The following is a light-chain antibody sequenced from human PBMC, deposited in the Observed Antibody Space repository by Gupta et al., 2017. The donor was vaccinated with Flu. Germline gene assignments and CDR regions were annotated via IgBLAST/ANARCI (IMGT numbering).Light chain of an antibody. Sequence: SDVGGYNYVSWYQQRSGKAPKLMIYDVSNRPSGVSNRFSGSKSGNTASLTISGLQAEDEADYYCSSYTSGSALVVVFGGGTKLTVL. CDR1: SDVGGYNY. CDR2: DVS. J-gene: IGLJ2*01. CDR3: SSYTSGSALVVV. V-gene: IGLV2-14*04.